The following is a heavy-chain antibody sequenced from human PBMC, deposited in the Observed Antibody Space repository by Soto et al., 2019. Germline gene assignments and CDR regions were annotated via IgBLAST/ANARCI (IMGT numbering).Heavy chain of an antibody. Sequence: QVQLVESGGGVVQPGRSLRLSCAASGFTFSSYGMHWVRQAPGKRLEWVAVISYDGSNKYYADSVKGRFTISRDNSKNTLYLQMNSLRAEDTAVYYCAKARGGSCYSGVDYWGQGTLVTVSS. D-gene: IGHD2-15*01. CDR1: GFTFSSYG. J-gene: IGHJ4*02. CDR3: AKARGGSCYSGVDY. CDR2: ISYDGSNK. V-gene: IGHV3-30*18.